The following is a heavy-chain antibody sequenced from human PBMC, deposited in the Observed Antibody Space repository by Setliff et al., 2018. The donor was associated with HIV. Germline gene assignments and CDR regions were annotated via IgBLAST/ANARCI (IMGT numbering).Heavy chain of an antibody. J-gene: IGHJ6*03. Sequence: SETLSLTCTVSGGSISSGNHYWGWIRQPAGKGLEWIGHIHTSGATNYGPFLKSRVTTSLDTSKNQFSLTLTSATAADTATYYCGRSVFGGVIGPGGYYFYMDVWGKGTTVTVSS. V-gene: IGHV4-61*09. CDR1: GGSISSGNHY. D-gene: IGHD3-16*02. CDR3: GRSVFGGVIGPGGYYFYMDV. CDR2: IHTSGAT.